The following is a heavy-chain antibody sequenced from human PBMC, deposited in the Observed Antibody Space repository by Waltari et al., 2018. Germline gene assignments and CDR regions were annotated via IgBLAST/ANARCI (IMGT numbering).Heavy chain of an antibody. D-gene: IGHD2-15*01. J-gene: IGHJ4*02. CDR3: ARGELGGYCSGGSCYFDY. CDR1: GGSISSYY. CDR2: IYYSGST. V-gene: IGHV4-59*01. Sequence: QVQLQESGPGLVKPSETLSLTCTVSGGSISSYYWSWIRQPPGKGLEWIGYIYYSGSTNYNPSLKSRVTISVDTSKNQFSLKLSSVTAADTAVYYCARGELGGYCSGGSCYFDYWGQGTLVTVSS.